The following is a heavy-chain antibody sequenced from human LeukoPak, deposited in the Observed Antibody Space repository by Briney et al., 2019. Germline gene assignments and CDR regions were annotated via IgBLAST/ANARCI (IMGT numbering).Heavy chain of an antibody. CDR2: IYHSGST. Sequence: PSETLSLTCAVSGYSISSGYYWGWIRQPPGKGLEWIGSIYHSGSTYYNPSLKSRVTISVDTSKNQFSLKLSSVTASDTAVYYCARWRSGASDYWGQGTLVTVSS. V-gene: IGHV4-38-2*01. D-gene: IGHD5-12*01. CDR1: GYSISSGYY. CDR3: ARWRSGASDY. J-gene: IGHJ4*02.